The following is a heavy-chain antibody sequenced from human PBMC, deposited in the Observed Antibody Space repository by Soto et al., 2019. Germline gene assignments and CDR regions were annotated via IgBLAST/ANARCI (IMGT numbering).Heavy chain of an antibody. CDR1: GFTFSSYA. V-gene: IGHV3-30-3*01. CDR2: ISYDGSNE. J-gene: IGHJ6*02. CDR3: AREGNYYGMDV. Sequence: GGSLRLSCAASGFTFSSYAMHWVRQAPGKGLEWVAVISYDGSNEYYADSVKGRFTISRDNSKNTLYLQMNSLRAEDTAVYYCAREGNYYGMDVGGQGTTGTVSS.